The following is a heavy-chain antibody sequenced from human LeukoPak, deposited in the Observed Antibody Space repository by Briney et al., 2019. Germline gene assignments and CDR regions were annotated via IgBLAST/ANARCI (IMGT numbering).Heavy chain of an antibody. Sequence: ASVKVSCKASGYTFTGYYMHWVRQAPGQGLEWMGRINPNSGGTNYAQKFQGRVTMTRDTSISTAYMELSRLRSDDTAVYYCARDSGRITIFGVVIYFDYWGQGTLVTVSS. V-gene: IGHV1-2*06. D-gene: IGHD3-3*01. J-gene: IGHJ4*02. CDR1: GYTFTGYY. CDR3: ARDSGRITIFGVVIYFDY. CDR2: INPNSGGT.